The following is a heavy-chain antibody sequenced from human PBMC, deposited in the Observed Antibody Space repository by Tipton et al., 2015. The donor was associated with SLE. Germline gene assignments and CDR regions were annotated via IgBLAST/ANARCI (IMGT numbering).Heavy chain of an antibody. Sequence: TLSLTCTVSGYSISSDYYWGWIRQPPGKGLEWIGSIYHSGSTNYNPSLKSRVTISVDTSKNQFSLKLSSVTAADTAVYYCARGAVLIQDNSWFDPWGQGTLVTVSS. CDR2: IYHSGST. CDR1: GYSISSDYY. J-gene: IGHJ5*02. V-gene: IGHV4-38-2*02. CDR3: ARGAVLIQDNSWFDP. D-gene: IGHD2-21*01.